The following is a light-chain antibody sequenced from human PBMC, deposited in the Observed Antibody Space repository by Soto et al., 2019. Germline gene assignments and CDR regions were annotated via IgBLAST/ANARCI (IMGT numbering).Light chain of an antibody. CDR2: EVS. V-gene: IGLV2-8*01. J-gene: IGLJ2*01. CDR1: SSDVGGYNY. CDR3: SSYGGYNNAI. Sequence: QSALTQPPSASGSPGQSVTISCTGTSSDVGGYNYVSWYQQHPDKAPKLIIYEVSKRPSGVPDRFSGSKSGNTASLTVSGLQAEDEADYYCSSYGGYNNAIFGGGTKVTVL.